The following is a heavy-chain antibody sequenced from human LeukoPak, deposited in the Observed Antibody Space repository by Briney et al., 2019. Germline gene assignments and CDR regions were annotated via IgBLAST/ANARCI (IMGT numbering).Heavy chain of an antibody. J-gene: IGHJ6*02. CDR1: GFTFSSYA. V-gene: IGHV3-23*01. CDR3: AKTTPGSSWTRGYYYYGMDV. Sequence: GGSLRLSCAASGFTFSSYAMSWVRQAPGKGLEWVSAISGSGGSTYYADSVKGRFTISRDNSKNTLYLQMNSLRAEDTAVYYCAKTTPGSSWTRGYYYYGMDVWGQGTTVTVSS. D-gene: IGHD6-13*01. CDR2: ISGSGGST.